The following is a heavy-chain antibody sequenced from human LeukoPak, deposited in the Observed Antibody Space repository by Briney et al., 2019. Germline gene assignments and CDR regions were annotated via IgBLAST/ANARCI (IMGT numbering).Heavy chain of an antibody. Sequence: PGGSLRLSCAASGFTFRNFWMSWVRQAPGKGLEWVADIKEDASKIYYLDSVKGRFTISRDNAKNSLYLQMNSLRAEDTAVYYCARDLYGSGIFDYWGQGTLVTVSS. CDR2: IKEDASKI. CDR1: GFTFRNFW. V-gene: IGHV3-7*01. J-gene: IGHJ4*02. D-gene: IGHD3-10*01. CDR3: ARDLYGSGIFDY.